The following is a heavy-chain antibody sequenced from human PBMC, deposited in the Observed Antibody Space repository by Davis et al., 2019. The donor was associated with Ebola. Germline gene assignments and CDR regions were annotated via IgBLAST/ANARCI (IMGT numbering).Heavy chain of an antibody. CDR1: GFTVSSNY. Sequence: PGGSLRLSCAASGFTVSSNYMSWVRQAPGKGLEWVAVIWYDGSNKYYADSVKGRFTISRDNAKNSLYLQMNSLRAEDTALYYCAKDSSSSSHYYYGMDVWGQGTTVTVSS. J-gene: IGHJ6*02. CDR2: IWYDGSNK. V-gene: IGHV3-33*03. CDR3: AKDSSSSSHYYYGMDV. D-gene: IGHD6-6*01.